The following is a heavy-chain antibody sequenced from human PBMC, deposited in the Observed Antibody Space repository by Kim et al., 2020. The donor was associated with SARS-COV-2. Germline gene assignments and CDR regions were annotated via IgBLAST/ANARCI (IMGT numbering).Heavy chain of an antibody. D-gene: IGHD3-22*01. Sequence: GGSLRLSCAASGFTFSNAWMSWVRQAPGKGLVWVGRIKSKTDGGTTDYAAPVKGRFTISRDDSKNTLYLQMNSLKTEDTAVYYCTSSGDSSGYYYDYYYYGMDVWGQGTTVTVSS. CDR2: IKSKTDGGTT. CDR1: GFTFSNAW. V-gene: IGHV3-15*01. CDR3: TSSGDSSGYYYDYYYYGMDV. J-gene: IGHJ6*02.